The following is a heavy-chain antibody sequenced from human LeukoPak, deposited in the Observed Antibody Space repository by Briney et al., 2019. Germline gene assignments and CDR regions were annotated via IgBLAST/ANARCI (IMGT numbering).Heavy chain of an antibody. D-gene: IGHD3-10*01. V-gene: IGHV3-30*02. Sequence: GGSLRLSCAASGFTFSSYGMHWVRQAPGKGLEWVAFIRYDGSNKYYADSVKGRFTISRDNSKNTLYLQMNSLRAEDTAVYYCAKSPSTRITMVRGGPKYYFDYWGQGTLVTVSS. CDR1: GFTFSSYG. CDR3: AKSPSTRITMVRGGPKYYFDY. J-gene: IGHJ4*02. CDR2: IRYDGSNK.